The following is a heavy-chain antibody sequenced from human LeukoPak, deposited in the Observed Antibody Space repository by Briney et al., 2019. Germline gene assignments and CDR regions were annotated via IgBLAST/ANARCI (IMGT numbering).Heavy chain of an antibody. D-gene: IGHD1-1*01. CDR2: INPNSGGT. Sequence: ASVRVSCKASGYTFTSYYMHWVRQAPGQGLGWMGIINPNSGGTNYAQKFQGRVTMTRDTSISTAYMELSRLRSDDTAVYYCAREGYNWNVDYWGQGTLVTVSS. V-gene: IGHV1-2*02. J-gene: IGHJ4*02. CDR1: GYTFTSYY. CDR3: AREGYNWNVDY.